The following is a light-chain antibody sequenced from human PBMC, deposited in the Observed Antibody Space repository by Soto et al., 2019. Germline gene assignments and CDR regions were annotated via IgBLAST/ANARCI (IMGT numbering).Light chain of an antibody. V-gene: IGLV1-40*01. CDR1: SSNIGAGYD. CDR3: QSYDPNLRGV. Sequence: QSVLTQPPSVSGAPGQRVTIYCTGSSSNIGAGYDVHWYQQFPGTAPKLLIYANNNRPSGVPDRFSASKSGTSASRAITGLQADDEADYYCQSYDPNLRGVFGTGTKLTVL. J-gene: IGLJ1*01. CDR2: ANN.